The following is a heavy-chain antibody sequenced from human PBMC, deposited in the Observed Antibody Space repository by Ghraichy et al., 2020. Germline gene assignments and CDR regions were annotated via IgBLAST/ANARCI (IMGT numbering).Heavy chain of an antibody. CDR2: INAGNGNT. D-gene: IGHD1-26*01. J-gene: IGHJ4*02. Sequence: ASVKVSCKASGYTFTSYTMHWVRQAPGQRLEWMGWINAGNGNTKNSQKFQGRVTITRDTSANTAYMELSSLRSEDTAVYYCARAVGAVAANLHFDYWGQGTLVTVSS. CDR1: GYTFTSYT. CDR3: ARAVGAVAANLHFDY. V-gene: IGHV1-3*01.